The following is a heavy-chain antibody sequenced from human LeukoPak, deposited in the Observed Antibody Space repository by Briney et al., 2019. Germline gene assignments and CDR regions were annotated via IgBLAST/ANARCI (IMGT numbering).Heavy chain of an antibody. J-gene: IGHJ5*02. CDR2: IYHSGST. V-gene: IGHV4-4*02. Sequence: PSGTLSLTCAVSGGSISSSNWWSWVRQPPGKGLEWIGEIYHSGSTNYNPSLKSRVTISVVKSKNQFSLKLSSVTAADTAVYYCARDPGHYYGSGSYYKTGFDPWGQGTLVTVSS. CDR3: ARDPGHYYGSGSYYKTGFDP. D-gene: IGHD3-10*01. CDR1: GGSISSSNW.